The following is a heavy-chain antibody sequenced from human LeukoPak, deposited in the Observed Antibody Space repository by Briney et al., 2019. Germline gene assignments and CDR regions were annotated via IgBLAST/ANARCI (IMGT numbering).Heavy chain of an antibody. J-gene: IGHJ2*01. CDR1: GVSLSGHF. Sequence: SETLSLTCAVYGVSLSGHFWNWIRQPPGKGLEWIGEIKHSGSTNYNPALKSRVTMSVDTSKNQFSLKLSSVTAADTAVYYCASYYYDSSGYYRPYWYFDLWGRGTLVTVSS. D-gene: IGHD3-22*01. CDR3: ASYYYDSSGYYRPYWYFDL. V-gene: IGHV4-34*01. CDR2: IKHSGST.